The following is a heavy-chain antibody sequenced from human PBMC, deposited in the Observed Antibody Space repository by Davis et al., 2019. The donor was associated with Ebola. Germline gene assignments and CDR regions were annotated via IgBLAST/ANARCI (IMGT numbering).Heavy chain of an antibody. Sequence: GESLKISCAASGFTFSSYGMHWVRQAPGKGLEWVAVIWYDGSNKYYADSVKGRFTISRDNSKNTLHLQMNSLRAEDTAVYYCAKSPAYCGGDCFWPGNWFDPWGQGTLVTVSS. CDR3: AKSPAYCGGDCFWPGNWFDP. J-gene: IGHJ5*02. V-gene: IGHV3-33*06. D-gene: IGHD2-21*01. CDR1: GFTFSSYG. CDR2: IWYDGSNK.